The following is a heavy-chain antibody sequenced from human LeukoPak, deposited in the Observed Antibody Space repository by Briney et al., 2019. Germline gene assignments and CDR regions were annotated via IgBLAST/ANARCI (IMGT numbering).Heavy chain of an antibody. CDR2: IYYSGST. V-gene: IGHV4-39*07. CDR1: GGSISSSSYY. CDR3: AGRDGYNWVDY. J-gene: IGHJ4*02. Sequence: SETLSLTCTVSGGSISSSSYYWGWIRQPPGKGLEWIGSIYYSGSTYYNPSLKSRVTISVDTSKNQFSLKLSSVTAADTAVYYCAGRDGYNWVDYWGQGTLVTISS. D-gene: IGHD5-24*01.